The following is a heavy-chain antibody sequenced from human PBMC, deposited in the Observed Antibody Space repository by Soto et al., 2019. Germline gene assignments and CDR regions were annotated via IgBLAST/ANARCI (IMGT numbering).Heavy chain of an antibody. CDR3: AKDDTYYDFWSGFDY. Sequence: TGGSLRLSCAASGFTFSSYGMHWVRQAPGKGLEWVAVISYDGSNKYYADSVKGQFTISRDNSKNTLYLQMNSLRAEDTAVYYCAKDDTYYDFWSGFDYWGQGTLVTVSS. D-gene: IGHD3-3*01. CDR1: GFTFSSYG. V-gene: IGHV3-30*18. J-gene: IGHJ4*02. CDR2: ISYDGSNK.